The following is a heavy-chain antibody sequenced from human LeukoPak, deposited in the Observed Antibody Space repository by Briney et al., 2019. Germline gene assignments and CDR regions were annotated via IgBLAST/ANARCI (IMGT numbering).Heavy chain of an antibody. CDR3: ARGGLPGWELLIYYYMDV. V-gene: IGHV3-30*03. J-gene: IGHJ6*03. D-gene: IGHD1-26*01. Sequence: GGSLRLSCAASGFTFSSYGMHWVRQAPGKGLEWVAVISYDGSNKYYADSVKGRFTISRDNAKNSLYLQMNSLRAEDTALYYCARGGLPGWELLIYYYMDVWGKGTTVTVSS. CDR2: ISYDGSNK. CDR1: GFTFSSYG.